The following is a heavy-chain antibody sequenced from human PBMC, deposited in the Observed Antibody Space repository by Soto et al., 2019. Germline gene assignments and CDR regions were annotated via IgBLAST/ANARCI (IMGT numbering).Heavy chain of an antibody. CDR2: ISAYNGNT. D-gene: IGHD1-1*01. V-gene: IGHV1-18*01. CDR3: AGVSVERTFDI. CDR1: GYTFTSYG. J-gene: IGHJ3*02. Sequence: QVQLVQSGAEVKKPGASVRVSCKASGYTFTSYGISWVRQAPGQGLEWMGWISAYNGNTNYAQKLQGRVTMTTDTATSTAYMEVRSLRSDDTAVYSWAGVSVERTFDIWGQGTMVTVSS.